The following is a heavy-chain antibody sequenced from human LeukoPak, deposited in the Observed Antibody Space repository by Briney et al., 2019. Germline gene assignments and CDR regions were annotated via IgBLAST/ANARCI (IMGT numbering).Heavy chain of an antibody. CDR1: GFTFSSYG. D-gene: IGHD3-10*01. CDR3: AKDSAFYYIDV. Sequence: QPGGSLRLSCAASGFTFSSYGMHWVRQAPGKGLEWVAFIRYNGNNQYYAGSVKGRFTISRDNSKNTLYLQMNSLKGDDTAVYYCAKDSAFYYIDVWGKGTTVIISS. CDR2: IRYNGNNQ. J-gene: IGHJ6*03. V-gene: IGHV3-30*02.